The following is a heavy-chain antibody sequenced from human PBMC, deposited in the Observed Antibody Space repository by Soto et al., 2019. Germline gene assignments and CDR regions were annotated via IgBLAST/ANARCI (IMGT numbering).Heavy chain of an antibody. CDR3: AKEPLVVVAATHFDY. J-gene: IGHJ4*02. D-gene: IGHD2-15*01. CDR1: GFTFSSYG. Sequence: GGSLRLSCAASGFTFSSYGMHWVRQAPGKGLEWVAVISYDGSNNYYADSVKGRFTISRDNSKNTLYLQMNSLRAEDTAVYYCAKEPLVVVAATHFDYWGQGTLVTVSS. CDR2: ISYDGSNN. V-gene: IGHV3-30*18.